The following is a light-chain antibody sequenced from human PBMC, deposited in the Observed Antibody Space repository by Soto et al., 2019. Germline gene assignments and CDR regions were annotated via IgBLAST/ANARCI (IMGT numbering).Light chain of an antibody. CDR3: ETWDSNTRV. CDR2: LEGSGSY. V-gene: IGLV4-60*03. CDR1: SGHNNYI. J-gene: IGLJ2*01. Sequence: QSVLTQSSSASASLGSSVKLTCTLSSGHNNYIIAWHQQQPGKAPRYLMKLEGSGSYNKGSGVPDRFSGSSSGADRYLTIPNPQSEDEADYYCETWDSNTRVFGGGTKLTVL.